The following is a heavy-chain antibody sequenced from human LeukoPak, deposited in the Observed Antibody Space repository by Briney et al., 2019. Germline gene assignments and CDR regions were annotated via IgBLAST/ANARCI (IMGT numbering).Heavy chain of an antibody. V-gene: IGHV4-34*01. D-gene: IGHD5-18*01. CDR2: IYHSGST. CDR1: GGSFSGYY. Sequence: PSETLSLTCAVYGGSFSGYYWGWIRQPPGKGLEWIGSIYHSGSTSYNPSLKSRVTISVDTSKNQFSLKLSSVTAADTAVYYCARTGYSYRYYFDYWGQGTLVTVSS. CDR3: ARTGYSYRYYFDY. J-gene: IGHJ4*02.